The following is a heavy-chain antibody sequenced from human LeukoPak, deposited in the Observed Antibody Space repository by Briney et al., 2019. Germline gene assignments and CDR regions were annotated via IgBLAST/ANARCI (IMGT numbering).Heavy chain of an antibody. CDR1: GFTFDDYA. J-gene: IGHJ5*02. CDR2: ISWNSGSI. CDR3: AKDPYGSGNSNCFDP. Sequence: GGSLRLSCAASGFTFDDYAMHWVRQASGKGLEWVSGISWNSGSIVYADSVRGRFTISRDNAKNSLYLQMNSLRAEDTALYYCAKDPYGSGNSNCFDPWGQGTLVTVSS. D-gene: IGHD3-10*01. V-gene: IGHV3-9*01.